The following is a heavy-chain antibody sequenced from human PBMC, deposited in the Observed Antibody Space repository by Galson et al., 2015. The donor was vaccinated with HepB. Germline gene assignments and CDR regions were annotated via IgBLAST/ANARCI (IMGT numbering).Heavy chain of an antibody. CDR1: GGSISSSSYY. CDR2: IYHSGST. D-gene: IGHD3-10*01. V-gene: IGHV4-39*07. J-gene: IGHJ3*02. Sequence: LSLTCTVSGGSISSSSYYWGWIRQPPGKGLEWIGSIYHSGSTYYNPSLKSRVTISVDTSKNQFSLKLSSVTAAGTAVYYCARDYYGSGSPDAFDIWGQGTMVTVSS. CDR3: ARDYYGSGSPDAFDI.